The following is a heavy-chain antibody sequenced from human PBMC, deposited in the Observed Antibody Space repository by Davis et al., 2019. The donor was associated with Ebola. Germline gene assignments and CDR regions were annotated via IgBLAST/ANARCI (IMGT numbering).Heavy chain of an antibody. J-gene: IGHJ4*02. CDR2: IWYDGSNK. Sequence: GESLKISCAASGFTFSSYGMHWVRQAPGKGLEWVAVIWYDGSNKYYADSVKGRFTISRDNAKNSLYLQMNSLRAEDTAVYYCARDMYYYDSSGYYSFYFDYWGQGTLVTVSS. D-gene: IGHD3-22*01. V-gene: IGHV3-33*01. CDR3: ARDMYYYDSSGYYSFYFDY. CDR1: GFTFSSYG.